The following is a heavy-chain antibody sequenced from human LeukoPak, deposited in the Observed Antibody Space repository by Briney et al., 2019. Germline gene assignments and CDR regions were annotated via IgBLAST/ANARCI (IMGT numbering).Heavy chain of an antibody. CDR1: GDSISSSDHY. CDR3: ARLRRSRLAEFDY. V-gene: IGHV4-39*07. J-gene: IGHJ4*02. D-gene: IGHD3-3*02. CDR2: ISHSGST. Sequence: SETLSLTCTLSGDSISSSDHYWVWIRQPPGKGLKWIGSISHSGSTYYNPSLKSRVTISVDTSKNQFSLKLSSLTAADTAVYYCARLRRSRLAEFDYWGQGTLVTAST.